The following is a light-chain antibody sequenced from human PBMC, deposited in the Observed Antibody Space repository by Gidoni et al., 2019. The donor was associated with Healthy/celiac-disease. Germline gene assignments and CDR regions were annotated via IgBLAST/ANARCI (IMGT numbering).Light chain of an antibody. J-gene: IGLJ3*02. CDR2: ANS. V-gene: IGLV1-40*01. CDR3: QSYDRSLSGSWV. Sequence: QSVLTQPPSVSGAPGRRVTISCTGSSSNIGANYDVHWYQQFPGTAPKLLIFANSNRPSGVPDRFSGSKSGTSASLAITGLQAEDEADYYCQSYDRSLSGSWVFGGGTKLTVL. CDR1: SSNIGANYD.